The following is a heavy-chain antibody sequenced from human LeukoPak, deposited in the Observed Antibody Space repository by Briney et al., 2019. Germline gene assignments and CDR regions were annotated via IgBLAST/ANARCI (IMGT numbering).Heavy chain of an antibody. CDR2: IIPIFGIA. CDR3: ARGEGIAARPNWFDP. J-gene: IGHJ5*02. CDR1: GGTFSSYA. V-gene: IGHV1-69*04. D-gene: IGHD6-6*01. Sequence: SSVKVSCKASGGTFSSYATSWVRQAPGQGLEWMGRIIPIFGIANYAQKFQGRVTITADKSTSTAYMELSSLRSEDTAVYYCARGEGIAARPNWFDPWGQGTLVTVSS.